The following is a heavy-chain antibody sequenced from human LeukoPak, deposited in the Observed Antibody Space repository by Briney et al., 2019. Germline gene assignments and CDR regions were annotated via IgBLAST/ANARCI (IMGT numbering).Heavy chain of an antibody. CDR1: GFTFSDSG. CDR3: AKGRWVQPAGYLDF. Sequence: GGSLRLSCAASGFTFSDSGMSWVRQSQGKGLEGVELIWYDGSNKYYADSVKGRFTISRDNSKNTLYLQMNSLRAEDTAVYYCAKGRWVQPAGYLDFSGQGTLVTVSA. D-gene: IGHD5-24*01. V-gene: IGHV3-33*06. J-gene: IGHJ4*02. CDR2: IWYDGSNK.